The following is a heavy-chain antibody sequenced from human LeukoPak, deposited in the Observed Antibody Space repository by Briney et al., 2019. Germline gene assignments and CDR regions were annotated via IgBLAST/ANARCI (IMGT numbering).Heavy chain of an antibody. V-gene: IGHV1-69*13. CDR2: IIPIFGTA. Sequence: GASVKVSCKASGGTFSSYAISWVRQAPGQGLEWMGGIIPIFGTANYAQKFQGRVTITADESTSTAYMELSSLRSEDTAVYYCARGLYNWKNYYYCYGMDVWGQGTTVTVSS. D-gene: IGHD1-1*01. J-gene: IGHJ6*02. CDR1: GGTFSSYA. CDR3: ARGLYNWKNYYYCYGMDV.